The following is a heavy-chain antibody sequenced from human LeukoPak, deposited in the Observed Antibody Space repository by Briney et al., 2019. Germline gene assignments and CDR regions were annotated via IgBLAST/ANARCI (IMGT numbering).Heavy chain of an antibody. Sequence: GGSLRLSCAASGFTFSSYGMHWVRQAPGKGPEWVAVISYDGSNKYYADSVKGRFTISRDNSKNTPYLQMNSLRAEDTAVYYCAKALEGGTTVTDYWGQGTLSPSPQ. V-gene: IGHV3-30*18. D-gene: IGHD4-17*01. CDR3: AKALEGGTTVTDY. J-gene: IGHJ4*02. CDR2: ISYDGSNK. CDR1: GFTFSSYG.